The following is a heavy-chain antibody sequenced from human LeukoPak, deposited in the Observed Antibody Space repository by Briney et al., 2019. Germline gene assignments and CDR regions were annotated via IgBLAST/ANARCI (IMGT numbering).Heavy chain of an antibody. J-gene: IGHJ4*02. V-gene: IGHV3-11*01. CDR2: ISSSGSTI. CDR1: GFTFDDYA. D-gene: IGHD3-22*01. CDR3: ARDYDSSGYYYHS. Sequence: GRSLRLSCAASGFTFDDYAMHWVRQAPGKGLEWVSYISSSGSTIYYADSVKGRFTISRDNAKNSLYLQMNSLRAEDTAVYYCARDYDSSGYYYHSWGQGTLVTVSS.